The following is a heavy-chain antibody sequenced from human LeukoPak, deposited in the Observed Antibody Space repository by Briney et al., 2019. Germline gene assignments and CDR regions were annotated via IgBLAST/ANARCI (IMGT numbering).Heavy chain of an antibody. J-gene: IGHJ4*02. V-gene: IGHV4-34*01. Sequence: SETLSLTCTVSGGSISSYYWSWIRQPPGKGLEWIGEINHSGSTNYNPSLKSRVTISVDTSKNQFSLKLSSVTAADTAVYYCARGSEYSSSSGVDYWGQGTLVTVSS. D-gene: IGHD6-6*01. CDR2: INHSGST. CDR1: GGSISSYY. CDR3: ARGSEYSSSSGVDY.